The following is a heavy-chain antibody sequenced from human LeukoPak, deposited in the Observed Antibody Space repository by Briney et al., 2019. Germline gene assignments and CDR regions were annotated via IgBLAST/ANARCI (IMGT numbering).Heavy chain of an antibody. CDR2: ISSSSSYT. J-gene: IGHJ4*02. CDR3: VRGVGLYDSIGYFDY. D-gene: IGHD3-22*01. V-gene: IGHV3-11*06. Sequence: GGSLRLSCAASGFTFSDYYMSWIRQAPGKGLEGVSYISSSSSYTNYADSVRGRFTISRDNSKNTLYLQMNSLRADDTAVYYCVRGVGLYDSIGYFDYWGPGTLLIVSS. CDR1: GFTFSDYY.